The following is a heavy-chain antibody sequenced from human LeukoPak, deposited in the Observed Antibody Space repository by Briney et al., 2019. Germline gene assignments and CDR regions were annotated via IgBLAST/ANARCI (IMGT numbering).Heavy chain of an antibody. J-gene: IGHJ6*02. V-gene: IGHV1-69*13. CDR1: GGTFSSYA. CDR3: ARDRDILTGYRDHYYYYGMDV. D-gene: IGHD3-9*01. Sequence: GASVKVSCTASGGTFSSYAISWVRQAPGQGLEWMGGIIPIFGTANYAQKFQGRVAITADESTSTAYMELSSLRSEDTAVYYCARDRDILTGYRDHYYYYGMDVWGQGTTVTVSS. CDR2: IIPIFGTA.